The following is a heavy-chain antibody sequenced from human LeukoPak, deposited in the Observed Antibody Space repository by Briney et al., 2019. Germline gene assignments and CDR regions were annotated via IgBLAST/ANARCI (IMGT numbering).Heavy chain of an antibody. CDR3: ARDRGPYDSSGYYPYDAFDI. Sequence: GGSLRLSCAASGFTFDDYGMTWVRQAPGKGLEWVSSINWNGGSTGYADSVKGRFTISRDNAKNSLFLQMNSLRAEDTALYYCARDRGPYDSSGYYPYDAFDIWGQGTMSPSLQ. J-gene: IGHJ3*02. CDR2: INWNGGST. V-gene: IGHV3-20*04. CDR1: GFTFDDYG. D-gene: IGHD3-22*01.